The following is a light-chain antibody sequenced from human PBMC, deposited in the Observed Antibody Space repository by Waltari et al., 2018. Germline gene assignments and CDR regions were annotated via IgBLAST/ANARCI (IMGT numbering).Light chain of an antibody. J-gene: IGLJ1*01. CDR3: SSYTTTSTYV. V-gene: IGLV2-14*03. CDR1: SSDIGRYYY. CDR2: DVN. Sequence: QSALTQPASVSGSPGQSITISCTGTSSDIGRYYYFPWYQHHPGKAPKLMIFDVNERPSGVSNRFSGSKSGNAASLTISGLQAEDEAHYYCSSYTTTSTYVFGTGTKVTVL.